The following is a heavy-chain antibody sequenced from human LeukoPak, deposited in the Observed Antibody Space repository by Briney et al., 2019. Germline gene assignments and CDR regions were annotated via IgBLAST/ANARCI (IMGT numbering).Heavy chain of an antibody. J-gene: IGHJ4*02. CDR3: AREYSGYDSGFDY. D-gene: IGHD5-12*01. V-gene: IGHV4-31*03. CDR1: GGSISSSSYY. Sequence: SETLSLACTVSGGSISSSSYYWGWIRQHPGKGLEWIGYIYYSGSTYYNPSLKSRVTISVDTSKNQFSLKLSSVTAADTAVYYCAREYSGYDSGFDYWGQGTLVTVSS. CDR2: IYYSGST.